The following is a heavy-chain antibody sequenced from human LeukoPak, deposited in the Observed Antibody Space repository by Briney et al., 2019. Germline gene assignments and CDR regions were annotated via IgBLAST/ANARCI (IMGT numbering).Heavy chain of an antibody. D-gene: IGHD1-1*01. CDR2: IYTSVST. CDR3: ARDLGNWKSLYYMDV. J-gene: IGHJ6*03. CDR1: GGSISSYY. Sequence: PSETLSLTCTVSGGSISSYYWSWIRQPAGKGLEWIGRIYTSVSTNYNPPLKSRVTMSVDTSKNQFSLKLSSVTAADTAVYYCARDLGNWKSLYYMDVWGKGTTVTVSS. V-gene: IGHV4-4*07.